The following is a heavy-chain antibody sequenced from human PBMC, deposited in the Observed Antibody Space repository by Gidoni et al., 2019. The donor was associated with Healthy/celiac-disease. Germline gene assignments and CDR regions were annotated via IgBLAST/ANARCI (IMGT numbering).Heavy chain of an antibody. D-gene: IGHD3-3*01. V-gene: IGHV3-48*03. CDR3: ARVHDFWSGSPFDL. Sequence: EVQLVESGGGLVQPGGSLRLSCAASGFTFSSYEMNWVRQAPGKGLEWVSYISSSGSNIYYADSVKGRFTISRDNAKNSLYLQMNSLRAEDTAVYYCARVHDFWSGSPFDLWGRGTLVTVSS. CDR1: GFTFSSYE. J-gene: IGHJ2*01. CDR2: ISSSGSNI.